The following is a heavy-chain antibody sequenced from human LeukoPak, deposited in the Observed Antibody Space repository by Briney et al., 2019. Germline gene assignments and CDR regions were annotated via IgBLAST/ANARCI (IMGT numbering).Heavy chain of an antibody. D-gene: IGHD3-10*01. Sequence: GASVKVSCKASGYTFTGYYMHWVRQAPGQGPEWMGWINPNSGGTNYAQKFQGRVTMTRDTSISTAYMELSRLRSDDTAVYYCARDRRSVLLWFGESENWFDPWGQGTLVTVSS. CDR2: INPNSGGT. V-gene: IGHV1-2*02. J-gene: IGHJ5*02. CDR1: GYTFTGYY. CDR3: ARDRRSVLLWFGESENWFDP.